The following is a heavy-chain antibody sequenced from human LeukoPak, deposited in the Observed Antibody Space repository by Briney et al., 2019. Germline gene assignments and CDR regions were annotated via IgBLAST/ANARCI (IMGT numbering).Heavy chain of an antibody. J-gene: IGHJ5*02. CDR3: ARHRYCSGGSCYRDWFDP. D-gene: IGHD2-15*01. CDR1: GYSFTSYW. CDR2: IDPSDSYT. Sequence: ESLRISCKGSGYSFTSYWISWVRQMPGKGLEWMGRIDPSDSYTNYSPSFQGHVTISADKSISTAYLQWSRLKASDSAMYYCARHRYCSGGSCYRDWFDPWGQGTLVTVSS. V-gene: IGHV5-10-1*01.